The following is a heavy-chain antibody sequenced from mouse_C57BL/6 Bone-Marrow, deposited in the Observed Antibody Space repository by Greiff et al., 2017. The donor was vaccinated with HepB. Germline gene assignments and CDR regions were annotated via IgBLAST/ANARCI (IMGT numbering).Heavy chain of an antibody. D-gene: IGHD1-1*01. Sequence: VQLQQSGAELVMPGASVKLSCKASGYTFTSYWMHWVKQRPGQGLEWIGEIDPSDSYTNYNQKFKGKSTLTVDKSSSTAYMQLSSLTSEDSAVYYCARRRFITTVVATRYFDVWGTGTTVTVSS. J-gene: IGHJ1*03. V-gene: IGHV1-69*01. CDR1: GYTFTSYW. CDR2: IDPSDSYT. CDR3: ARRRFITTVVATRYFDV.